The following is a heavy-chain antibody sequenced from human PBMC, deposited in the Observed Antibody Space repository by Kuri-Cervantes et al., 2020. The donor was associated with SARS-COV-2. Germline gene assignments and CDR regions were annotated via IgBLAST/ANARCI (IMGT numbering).Heavy chain of an antibody. CDR2: ISYDGSNK. V-gene: IGHV3-30*03. CDR3: ARDLAY. CDR1: GFTFSSYG. Sequence: GGSLRLSCAASGFTFSSYGMHWVRQAPGKGLEWVAVISYDGSNKYYADSVKGRFTISRDNSKNTLYLQMNSLRAGDTSVYYWARDLAYWGQGTLVTVSS. D-gene: IGHD3-16*01. J-gene: IGHJ4*02.